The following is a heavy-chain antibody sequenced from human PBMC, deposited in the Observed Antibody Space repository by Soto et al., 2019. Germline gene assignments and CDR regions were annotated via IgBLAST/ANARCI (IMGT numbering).Heavy chain of an antibody. CDR3: ARLTRNYSFDY. J-gene: IGHJ4*02. Sequence: EVQLVQSGAEVKKPGESLRISCKASGYSFTSDWITWVRQMPGKGLEWMGTIDPIDSYSNYRPSFQGHVTISSDKSISTAYLQWSSLKVSDTAIYYCARLTRNYSFDYWGQGTLVTVSS. V-gene: IGHV5-10-1*03. CDR2: IDPIDSYS. CDR1: GYSFTSDW. D-gene: IGHD1-7*01.